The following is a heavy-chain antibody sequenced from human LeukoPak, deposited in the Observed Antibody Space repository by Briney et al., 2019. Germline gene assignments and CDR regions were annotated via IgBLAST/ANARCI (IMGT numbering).Heavy chain of an antibody. CDR1: GGSISSSSYY. D-gene: IGHD3-3*01. J-gene: IGHJ4*02. Sequence: SETLSLTCTVSGGSISSSSYYWGWIRQPPGKGLEWIGSIYYSGSTYYNPSLKSRVTISVDTSKNQFSLKLSSVTAADTAVYYCAREGHYDFLSGYYPYFDYWGLGTLVTVSS. CDR3: AREGHYDFLSGYYPYFDY. CDR2: IYYSGST. V-gene: IGHV4-39*07.